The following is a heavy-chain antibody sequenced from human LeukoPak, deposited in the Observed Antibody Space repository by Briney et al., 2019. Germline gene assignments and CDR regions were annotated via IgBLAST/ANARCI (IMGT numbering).Heavy chain of an antibody. CDR2: ISSSGGTM. J-gene: IGHJ4*02. CDR3: ARDLDYGLDY. V-gene: IGHV3-48*01. D-gene: IGHD4-17*01. CDR1: GFIFSTYS. Sequence: GGSPRLSCAASGFIFSTYSMNWVRQAPGKGLEWVSYISSSGGTMYCADSVKGRFTISRDNANNSLYLQLNSLTVEDTAVYYCARDLDYGLDYWGQGTLVTVSS.